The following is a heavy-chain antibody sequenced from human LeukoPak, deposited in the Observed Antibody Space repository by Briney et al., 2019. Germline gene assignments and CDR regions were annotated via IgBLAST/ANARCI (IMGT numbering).Heavy chain of an antibody. J-gene: IGHJ6*02. CDR2: TRSKGYGGTA. CDR3: TRGGGIAAAWYSLGPHPVDV. D-gene: IGHD6-13*01. CDR1: GFTFGDLI. Sequence: GGSLRLSCTASGFTFGDLIASWFRQAPGKGLEWVGFTRSKGYGGTAEYAASVKGRFTISGDDSKSIAYLQMNSLKTEDTAVYYCTRGGGIAAAWYSLGPHPVDVWGQGTTVTVSS. V-gene: IGHV3-49*03.